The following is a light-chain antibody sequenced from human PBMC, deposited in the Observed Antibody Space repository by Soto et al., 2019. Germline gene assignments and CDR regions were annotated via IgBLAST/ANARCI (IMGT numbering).Light chain of an antibody. J-gene: IGLJ1*01. Sequence: QAVVTQEPSLTVSPGGTVTLTCGSSTGAVTSGHYPHWFQQKPGQAPGTLIYDTSNKHSWTPARFSGSLLGGKAALTLSGAQPEDEADYYCLVIFSGVGEVFGTGTKLTVL. V-gene: IGLV7-46*01. CDR2: DTS. CDR3: LVIFSGVGEV. CDR1: TGAVTSGHY.